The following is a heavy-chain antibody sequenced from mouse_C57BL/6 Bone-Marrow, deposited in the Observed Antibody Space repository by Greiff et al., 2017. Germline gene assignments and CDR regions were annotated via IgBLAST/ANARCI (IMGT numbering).Heavy chain of an antibody. J-gene: IGHJ2*01. D-gene: IGHD6-2*01. CDR1: GYTFTTYW. CDR3: TSVSYYFDY. V-gene: IGHV1-64*01. CDR2: FHPNSGST. Sequence: QVQLQQPGAELVKPGASVKLSCKASGYTFTTYWMHWVKQRPGQGLEWIGMFHPNSGSTNYNEKFKSKATLTVDKSSSTAYMQLSSLTSAVSAFYYSTSVSYYFDYWGQGTTLTVSS.